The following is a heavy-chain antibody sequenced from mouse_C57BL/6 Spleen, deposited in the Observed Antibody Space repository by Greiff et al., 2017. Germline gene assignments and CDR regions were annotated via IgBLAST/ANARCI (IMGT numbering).Heavy chain of an antibody. CDR2: ISYDGSN. Sequence: EVKLQESGPGLVKPSQSLSLTCSVTGYSITSGYYWNWIRQFPGNKLEWMGYISYDGSNNYNPSLKNRISITRDTSKNQFFLKLNSVTTEDTATYYCARGAYYDYPWFAYWGQGTLVTVSA. V-gene: IGHV3-6*01. D-gene: IGHD2-4*01. J-gene: IGHJ3*01. CDR1: GYSITSGYY. CDR3: ARGAYYDYPWFAY.